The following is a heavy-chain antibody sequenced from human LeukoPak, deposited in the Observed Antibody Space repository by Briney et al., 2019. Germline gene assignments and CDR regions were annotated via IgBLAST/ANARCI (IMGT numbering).Heavy chain of an antibody. V-gene: IGHV1-18*01. Sequence: ASVKVSCKASGGTFSSYAISWVRQAPGQGLEWMGWISAYNGNTNYAQKLQGRVTMTTDTSTSTAYMELRSLRSDDTAVYYCARDIVTFSSSWHTSFDYWGQGTLVTVSS. CDR3: ARDIVTFSSSWHTSFDY. J-gene: IGHJ4*02. D-gene: IGHD6-13*01. CDR2: ISAYNGNT. CDR1: GGTFSSYA.